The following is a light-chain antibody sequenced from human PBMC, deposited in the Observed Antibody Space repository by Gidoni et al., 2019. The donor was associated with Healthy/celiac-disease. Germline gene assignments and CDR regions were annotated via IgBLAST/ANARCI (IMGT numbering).Light chain of an antibody. CDR1: QSISSY. V-gene: IGKV1-39*01. J-gene: IGKJ4*01. CDR2: AAS. Sequence: DIQMTQSPSSLSASVGDRVTITCRASQSISSYLNWYQQKPGKAPKLLIYAASSLQSGVPSRFSGSGSGTDFTLTISSLQPEDFATYYCQHFAAFGGGTKVEIK. CDR3: QHFAA.